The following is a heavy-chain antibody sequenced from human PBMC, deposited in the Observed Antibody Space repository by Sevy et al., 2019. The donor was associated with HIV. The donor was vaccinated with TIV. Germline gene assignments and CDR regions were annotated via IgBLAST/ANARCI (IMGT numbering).Heavy chain of an antibody. Sequence: GGSLRLSCAASGFTFSSYAMSWVRQAPGKGLEWVSAISGSGGSTYYADSVKGRFTISRDNSKNTLYLQMNSLRAEDTAVYYCAKLGYRSYDILTGPPERAFDLWGPGTMVTVSS. CDR2: ISGSGGST. V-gene: IGHV3-23*01. CDR3: AKLGYRSYDILTGPPERAFDL. CDR1: GFTFSSYA. J-gene: IGHJ3*01. D-gene: IGHD3-9*01.